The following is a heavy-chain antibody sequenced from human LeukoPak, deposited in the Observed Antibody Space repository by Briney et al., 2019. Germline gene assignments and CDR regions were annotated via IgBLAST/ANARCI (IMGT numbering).Heavy chain of an antibody. CDR1: GDITHY. Sequence: SETLSLTCTVSGDITHYWGWIRQPPGKGLECIGSIYFSGSVYYNPALKSRLTISMDTSKNQFFLKLSSVTAADTAVYYCARENFFDSSGYYYMVDYWGQGTLVTVSS. CDR3: ARENFFDSSGYYYMVDY. J-gene: IGHJ4*02. CDR2: IYFSGSV. D-gene: IGHD3-22*01. V-gene: IGHV4-39*07.